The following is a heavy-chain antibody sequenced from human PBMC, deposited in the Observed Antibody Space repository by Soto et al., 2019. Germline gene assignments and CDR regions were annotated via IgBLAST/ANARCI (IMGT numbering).Heavy chain of an antibody. J-gene: IGHJ5*02. CDR3: AKAGAYCSGGSCYGHNWLDP. CDR2: IWYDGSNQ. Sequence: QVQLVESGGGVVQPGRSLRLSCAASGFTFSSFAMHWVRQAPGKGLEWVAVIWYDGSNQEYADSVKGRFTISRDNSKNTLYLQMNSPRDEDTAVYHCAKAGAYCSGGSCYGHNWLDPWGQGTLVTVSS. V-gene: IGHV3-33*06. CDR1: GFTFSSFA. D-gene: IGHD2-15*01.